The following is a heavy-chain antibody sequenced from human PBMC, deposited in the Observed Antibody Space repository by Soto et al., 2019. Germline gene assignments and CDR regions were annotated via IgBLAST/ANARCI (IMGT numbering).Heavy chain of an antibody. CDR2: IYSGGST. V-gene: IGHV3-66*01. CDR1: GFTVSSNY. CDR3: ARAREEQWLVQGFDY. J-gene: IGHJ4*02. Sequence: GSLRLSCAASGFTVSSNYMSWVRQAPGKGLEWVSVIYSGGSTYYADSVKGRFTISRDNSKNTLYLQMNSLRAEDTAVYYCARAREEQWLVQGFDYWGQGTLVTVSS. D-gene: IGHD6-19*01.